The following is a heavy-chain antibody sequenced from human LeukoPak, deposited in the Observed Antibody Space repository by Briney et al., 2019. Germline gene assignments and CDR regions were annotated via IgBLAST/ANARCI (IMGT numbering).Heavy chain of an antibody. Sequence: SETLSLTCAVYGGSFSGYYWSWIRQPPGKGLEWIGEINHSGSTNYNPSLKSRVTISVDTSKNQFSLKLSSVTAADTAVYCCARGRVDYDYVWGSYRYTPFDYWGQGTLVTVSS. CDR3: ARGRVDYDYVWGSYRYTPFDY. CDR2: INHSGST. J-gene: IGHJ4*02. D-gene: IGHD3-16*02. V-gene: IGHV4-34*01. CDR1: GGSFSGYY.